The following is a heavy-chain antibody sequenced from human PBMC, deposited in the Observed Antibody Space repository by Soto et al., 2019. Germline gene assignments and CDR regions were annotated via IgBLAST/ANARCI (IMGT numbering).Heavy chain of an antibody. D-gene: IGHD3-16*01. Sequence: SETLSLTCTVSGGSISSYYGSWIRQPPGKGLEWIGYIYYSGSTNYNPSLKSRVTISVDTSKNQFSLKLSSVTAADTAVYYCARDYQLRTTPRPYYYGMDVWGQGTTVNVSS. CDR3: ARDYQLRTTPRPYYYGMDV. CDR1: GGSISSYY. V-gene: IGHV4-59*01. J-gene: IGHJ6*02. CDR2: IYYSGST.